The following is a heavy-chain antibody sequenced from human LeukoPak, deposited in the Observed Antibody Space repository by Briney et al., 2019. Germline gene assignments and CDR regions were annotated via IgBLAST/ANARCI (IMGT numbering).Heavy chain of an antibody. Sequence: SETLSLTCTVSGGSISSSSYYWGWIRQPPGKGLEGIGSLYYSGTTYYNPSLKSRVTISVDTSKTQFSLKLSSVTAADTAVYYCARSPYSRWMARVTGEFDYWGQGTLVTVSS. CDR2: LYYSGTT. CDR1: GGSISSSSYY. CDR3: ARSPYSRWMARVTGEFDY. J-gene: IGHJ4*02. D-gene: IGHD7-27*01. V-gene: IGHV4-39*07.